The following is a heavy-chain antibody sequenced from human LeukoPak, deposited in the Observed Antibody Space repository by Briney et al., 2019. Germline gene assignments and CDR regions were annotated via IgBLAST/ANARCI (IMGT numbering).Heavy chain of an antibody. J-gene: IGHJ6*02. CDR3: ARERWEPPYYYYGLDV. D-gene: IGHD1-26*01. Sequence: GSSVTVSFTASGGTFSSYAISWVRQAPGQGLEWMGGIIPFFGTANYAPKFQGRVTLIADESTSTAYMELSSLRSEDTAVYYCARERWEPPYYYYGLDVWGQGTTVTVSS. CDR1: GGTFSSYA. V-gene: IGHV1-69*01. CDR2: IIPFFGTA.